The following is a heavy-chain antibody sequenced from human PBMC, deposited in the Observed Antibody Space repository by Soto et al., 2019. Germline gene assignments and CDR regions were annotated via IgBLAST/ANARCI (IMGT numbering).Heavy chain of an antibody. CDR2: IDWDDDK. CDR3: ARMPVDSRYYYYGMDV. V-gene: IGHV2-70*01. Sequence: SGPTLVNPTQTLTLTCTFSGFSLSTSGMCVSWIRQPPGKALEWLALIDWDDDKYYSTSLKTRLTISKDTSKNQVVLTMTNMDPVDTATYYCARMPVDSRYYYYGMDVWGQGTTVTVSS. D-gene: IGHD5-12*01. CDR1: GFSLSTSGMC. J-gene: IGHJ6*02.